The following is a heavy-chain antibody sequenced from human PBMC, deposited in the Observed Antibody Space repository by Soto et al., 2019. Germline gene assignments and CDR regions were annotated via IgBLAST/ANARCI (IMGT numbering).Heavy chain of an antibody. CDR2: IGSGSITI. CDR3: ARKASGSGYYYMDV. CDR1: GFTFSTYN. Sequence: SGGSLRLSCAASGFTFSTYNMNWVRQAPGKGLEWISYIGSGSITIYYADSVKGRFTISRDNAKNSLYLQVNSLRAEDTAVYYCARKASGSGYYYMDVWGKGTTVTVSS. J-gene: IGHJ6*03. V-gene: IGHV3-48*01. D-gene: IGHD5-12*01.